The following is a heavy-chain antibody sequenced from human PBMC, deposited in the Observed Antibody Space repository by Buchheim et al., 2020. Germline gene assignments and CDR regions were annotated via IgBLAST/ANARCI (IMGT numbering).Heavy chain of an antibody. J-gene: IGHJ4*02. CDR2: MNEDGSST. Sequence: VQLVESGGGLVQPGGSLRLSCAASGFPVSSYWMHWVRQGPGKGLVWVSRMNEDGSSTTYADSVKGRFTISRDTAKNTLYLQMNGLRAEDTAVYYCARDAGYSDSRGFDFWGQGT. CDR1: GFPVSSYW. D-gene: IGHD2-2*02. V-gene: IGHV3-74*01. CDR3: ARDAGYSDSRGFDF.